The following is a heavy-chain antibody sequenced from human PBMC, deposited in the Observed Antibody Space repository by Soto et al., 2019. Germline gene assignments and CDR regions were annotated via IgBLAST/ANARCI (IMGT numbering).Heavy chain of an antibody. CDR2: IYPGDSDT. CDR3: ARGRYSYGSGNWFDP. D-gene: IGHD5-18*01. CDR1: GYSFTSYW. V-gene: IGHV5-51*01. J-gene: IGHJ5*02. Sequence: GESLKISCKGSGYSFTSYWIGWVRQMPGKGLEWMGIIYPGDSDTRYSPSFQGQVTIPADKSISTAYLQWSSLKASDTAMYYCARGRYSYGSGNWFDPWGQGTLVTVSS.